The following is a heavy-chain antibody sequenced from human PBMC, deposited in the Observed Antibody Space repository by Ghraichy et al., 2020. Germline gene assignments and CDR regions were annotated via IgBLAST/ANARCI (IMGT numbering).Heavy chain of an antibody. V-gene: IGHV4-31*03. CDR2: IYYTGST. CDR3: ARVWGLAARYFDY. CDR1: GVSISVGAYY. J-gene: IGHJ4*02. D-gene: IGHD3-16*01. Sequence: SLNISCSVSGVSISVGAYYWSWVRQHPGKGLEWMGHIYYTGSTYYNPSLKSRITISVDTSKNQFSLNLSSVTAADTAVYYCARVWGLAARYFDYWGQGTLVTASS.